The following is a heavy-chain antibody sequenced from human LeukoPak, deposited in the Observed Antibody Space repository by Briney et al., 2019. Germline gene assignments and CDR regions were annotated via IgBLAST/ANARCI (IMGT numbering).Heavy chain of an antibody. CDR1: GGSFSGYY. D-gene: IGHD3-9*01. Sequence: PSETLSLTCAVYGGSFSGYYWSWIRQPPGKGLEWIGEINHSGSTNYNPSLKSRVTISVDTSKNQFSLKLSSVTAADTAVYYCARYKYYDILTGYQYYFDYWGQGTLSPSPQ. V-gene: IGHV4-34*01. CDR3: ARYKYYDILTGYQYYFDY. J-gene: IGHJ4*02. CDR2: INHSGST.